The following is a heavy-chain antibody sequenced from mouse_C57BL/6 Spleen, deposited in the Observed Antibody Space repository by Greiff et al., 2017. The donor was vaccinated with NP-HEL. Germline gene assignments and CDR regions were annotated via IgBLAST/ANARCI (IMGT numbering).Heavy chain of an antibody. CDR1: GYTFTSYW. D-gene: IGHD2-3*01. V-gene: IGHV1-64*01. Sequence: QVQLQQPGAELVKPGASVKLSCKASGYTFTSYWMHWVKQRPGQGLEWIGMIHPNSGSTNYNEKFKSKATLTVDKSSSTAYMQLSSLTSEDSAVYYWARPLYDGYYVAYWGQGTLVTVSA. CDR3: ARPLYDGYYVAY. CDR2: IHPNSGST. J-gene: IGHJ3*01.